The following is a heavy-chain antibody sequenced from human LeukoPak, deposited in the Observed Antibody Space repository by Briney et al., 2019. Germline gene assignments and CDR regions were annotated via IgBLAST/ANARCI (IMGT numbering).Heavy chain of an antibody. CDR3: ARGASFDWPNWFDP. D-gene: IGHD3-9*01. J-gene: IGHJ5*02. V-gene: IGHV1-18*01. CDR1: GYTFSNYG. CDR2: ITAYNGNR. Sequence: EASVKVSCKTSGYTFSNYGISWVRQAPGQGLEWMGWITAYNGNRLYAQRFQGRITLTTDTSTSTSYMELRSLRSDDTAVYYCARGASFDWPNWFDPWGQGTLVTVSS.